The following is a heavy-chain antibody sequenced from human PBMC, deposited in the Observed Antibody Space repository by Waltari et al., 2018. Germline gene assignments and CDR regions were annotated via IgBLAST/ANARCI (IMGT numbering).Heavy chain of an antibody. Sequence: QVQLQESGPGLVKPSETLSLTCTVSAYSISNGYFWGWIRQPPGKGLEWIGSIYYVGTTYYNPSLKSRVTMSMDTSENQFSLRLTSVTAADTAIYYCARDSTGSRPGWYFDLWGRGTLVTVSS. CDR1: AYSISNGYF. J-gene: IGHJ2*01. V-gene: IGHV4-38-2*02. D-gene: IGHD7-27*01. CDR3: ARDSTGSRPGWYFDL. CDR2: IYYVGTT.